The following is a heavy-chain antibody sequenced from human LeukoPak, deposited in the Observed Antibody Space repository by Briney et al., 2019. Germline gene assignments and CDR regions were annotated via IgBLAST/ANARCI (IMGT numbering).Heavy chain of an antibody. Sequence: PSETLSLTCSVSGGSISSSSYYWGWIRQPPGKGLEWIGTMYYSGNTYYNPSLKSRVAISVDTSKNQFSLMLSSDDTAVYYCARRPGKVTNDWYFDLWGRGTLVTVSS. D-gene: IGHD4-23*01. CDR1: GGSISSSSYY. J-gene: IGHJ2*01. CDR2: MYYSGNT. CDR3: ARRPGKVTNDWYFDL. V-gene: IGHV4-39*01.